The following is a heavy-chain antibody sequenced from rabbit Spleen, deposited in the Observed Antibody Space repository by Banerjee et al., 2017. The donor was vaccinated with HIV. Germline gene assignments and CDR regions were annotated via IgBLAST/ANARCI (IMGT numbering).Heavy chain of an antibody. CDR2: IYGGSGGTT. J-gene: IGHJ6*01. CDR3: ARRNGAISWPLDL. D-gene: IGHD8-1*01. V-gene: IGHV1S40*01. Sequence: QSLEESGGGLVQPEGSLTLTCTASGFSFSSSYYMCWVRQAPGKGLEWIACIYGGSGGTTYYATWAKGRFTISKTSSTTVTLQMTRLTAADTATYLCARRNGAISWPLDLWGPGTLVTVS. CDR1: GFSFSSSYY.